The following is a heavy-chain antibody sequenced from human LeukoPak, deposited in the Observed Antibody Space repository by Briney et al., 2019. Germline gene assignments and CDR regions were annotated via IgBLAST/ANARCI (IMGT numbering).Heavy chain of an antibody. D-gene: IGHD3-10*01. Sequence: GASVKVSCKVSGYTLTELSMHWVRQAPGKGLEWMGGFDPEDGETIYAQKFQGRVTMTEDTSTDTAYMELSSLRSEDTAVYYCATALYGSGSYRLTPGYYYYGMDVCGQGTTVTVSS. CDR2: FDPEDGET. CDR3: ATALYGSGSYRLTPGYYYYGMDV. CDR1: GYTLTELS. J-gene: IGHJ6*02. V-gene: IGHV1-24*01.